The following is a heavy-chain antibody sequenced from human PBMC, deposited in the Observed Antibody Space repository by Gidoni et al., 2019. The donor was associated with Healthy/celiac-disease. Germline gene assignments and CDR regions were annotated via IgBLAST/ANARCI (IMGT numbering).Heavy chain of an antibody. D-gene: IGHD2-15*01. CDR1: GGTFSSYA. CDR2: IIPIFGTA. J-gene: IGHJ1*01. V-gene: IGHV1-69*01. CDR3: ARGYCSGGSCYSTPPTQYFQH. Sequence: QVQLVQSGAEVKKPGSSVKVSCKASGGTFSSYAISWVRQAPGRGLEWMGGIIPIFGTANYAQKFQGRVTITADESTSTAYMELSSLRSEDTAVYYCARGYCSGGSCYSTPPTQYFQHWGQGTLVTVSS.